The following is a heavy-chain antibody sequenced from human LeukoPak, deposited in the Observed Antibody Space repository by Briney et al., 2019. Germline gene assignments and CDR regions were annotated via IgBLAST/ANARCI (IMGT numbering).Heavy chain of an antibody. D-gene: IGHD2-21*01. V-gene: IGHV3-21*01. J-gene: IGHJ1*01. CDR3: ASFYCGGDCSSA. CDR1: GFTFSSYS. Sequence: GGSLRLSCAASGFTFSSYSMNWVRQAPGKRLEWVLSIISSSSYISYADSVKGRFTISRDNAKNSLYLLMNSLRAEDTAVYYCASFYCGGDCSSAWGQGTLVTVSS. CDR2: IISSSSYI.